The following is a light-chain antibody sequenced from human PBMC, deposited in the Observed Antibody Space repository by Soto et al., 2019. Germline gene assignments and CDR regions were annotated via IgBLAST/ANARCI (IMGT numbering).Light chain of an antibody. Sequence: QPVLTQPPSASGSPGQSVTISCTGTSSDVGNYNHVSWYQQHPGRAPNLMIYDVTKRPSGVPDRFSGSKSGNTASLTVSGLEHEDEAVYYIASFGDNGHYVFGTGTTLTVL. J-gene: IGLJ1*01. CDR2: DVT. CDR1: SSDVGNYNH. V-gene: IGLV2-8*01. CDR3: ASFGDNGHYV.